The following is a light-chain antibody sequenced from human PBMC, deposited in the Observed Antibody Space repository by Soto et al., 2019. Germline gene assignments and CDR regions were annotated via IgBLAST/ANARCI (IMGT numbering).Light chain of an antibody. CDR2: EVS. V-gene: IGLV2-14*01. CDR3: TSYTSSSTLDV. CDR1: SSDVGGYNY. J-gene: IGLJ1*01. Sequence: QSVLTQPASVSGSPGQSITISCTGTSSDVGGYNYVSWYQQHPGKAPKLMIYEVSNRPLGVPNRFSGSKSGNTASLTISGLQAEDEADYYCTSYTSSSTLDVFGTGTKVTV.